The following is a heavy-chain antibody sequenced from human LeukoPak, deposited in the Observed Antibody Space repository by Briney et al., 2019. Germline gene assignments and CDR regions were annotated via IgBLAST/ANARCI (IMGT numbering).Heavy chain of an antibody. CDR2: INPSGDST. CDR3: GGSLRFLVMDV. D-gene: IGHD3-3*01. CDR1: RYIFTSYY. V-gene: IGHV1-46*01. J-gene: IGHJ6*03. Sequence: ASVKVSCKASRYIFTSYYMHWVRQAPGQGLEWMGIINPSGDSTSYAQKFQGRVTMTRDMSTSTAYMELSSLRSEDTAVYYCGGSLRFLVMDVWGKGTTVTVSS.